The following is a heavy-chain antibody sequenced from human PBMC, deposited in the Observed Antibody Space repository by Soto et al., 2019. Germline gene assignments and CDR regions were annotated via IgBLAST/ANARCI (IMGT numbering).Heavy chain of an antibody. Sequence: GGSLRLSCVASGFTFNKYALAWVRQAPGKGLEWVSAISGSGASTYDADSVKGRFTISRDNSNNTLYLQMNSLRAEDTAVYYCAKRASRGGYFKGIHYGMDVWGQGTTVTVSS. V-gene: IGHV3-23*01. CDR3: AKRASRGGYFKGIHYGMDV. CDR1: GFTFNKYA. CDR2: ISGSGAST. D-gene: IGHD6-19*01. J-gene: IGHJ6*02.